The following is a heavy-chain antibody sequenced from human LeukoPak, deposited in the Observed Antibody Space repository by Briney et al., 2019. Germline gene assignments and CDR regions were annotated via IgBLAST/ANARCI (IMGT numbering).Heavy chain of an antibody. D-gene: IGHD2-2*01. CDR3: AKSTYCSSTSCYTTYDY. Sequence: PGGSLRLSCAASGFTFDDYTMHWVRQAPGKGLEWVSAISGSGGSTYYADSVKGRFTISRDNSKNTLYLQMNSLRAEDTAVYCCAKSTYCSSTSCYTTYDYWGQGTLVTVSS. V-gene: IGHV3-23*01. CDR1: GFTFDDYT. J-gene: IGHJ4*02. CDR2: ISGSGGST.